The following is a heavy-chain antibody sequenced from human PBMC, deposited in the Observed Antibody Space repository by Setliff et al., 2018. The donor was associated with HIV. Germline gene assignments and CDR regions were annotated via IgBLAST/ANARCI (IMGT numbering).Heavy chain of an antibody. V-gene: IGHV4-39*01. CDR3: ARLFQWMSYGFYI. CDR1: GGSISSSSYY. Sequence: PSETLSLTCTVSGGSISSSSYYWGWIRQPPGKGLEWIGSINYSGNTYHSPSLKTRVTISVDTSKKQFSLKLSSVTAADTAVYSCARLFQWMSYGFYIWGQGTMVTVSS. J-gene: IGHJ3*02. D-gene: IGHD5-12*01. CDR2: INYSGNT.